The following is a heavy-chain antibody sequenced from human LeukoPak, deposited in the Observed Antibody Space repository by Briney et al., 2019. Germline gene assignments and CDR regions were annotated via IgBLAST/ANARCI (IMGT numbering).Heavy chain of an antibody. V-gene: IGHV3-7*01. J-gene: IGHJ4*02. Sequence: AGGSLRLSCAASGFTLSSYWMSWVRQAPGKGLEWVANIKQDGSEKYYVDSVKGRFTISRDNAKNSLYLQMNSLRAEDTAVYYCARGSGYSYGFYTFDYWGQGTLVTVSS. D-gene: IGHD5-18*01. CDR1: GFTLSSYW. CDR2: IKQDGSEK. CDR3: ARGSGYSYGFYTFDY.